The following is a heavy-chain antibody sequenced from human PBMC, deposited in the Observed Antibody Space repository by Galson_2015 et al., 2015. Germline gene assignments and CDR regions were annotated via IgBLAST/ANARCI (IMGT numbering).Heavy chain of an antibody. J-gene: IGHJ6*02. CDR1: GFTFSSYG. V-gene: IGHV3-30*18. Sequence: SLRLSCAASGFTFSSYGMHWVRQAPGKGLEWVAVISYDGSNKYYADSVKGRFTISRDNSKNTLYLQMNSLRAEDTAVYYRAKEKLDLTLYYYYYGMDVWGQGTTVTVSS. CDR2: ISYDGSNK. D-gene: IGHD6-13*01. CDR3: AKEKLDLTLYYYYYGMDV.